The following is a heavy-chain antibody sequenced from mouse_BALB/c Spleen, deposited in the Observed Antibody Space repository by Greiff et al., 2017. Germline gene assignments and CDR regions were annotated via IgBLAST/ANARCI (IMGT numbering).Heavy chain of an antibody. Sequence: VQLKESGAELVKPGASVKLSCTASGFNIKDTYMHWVKQRPEQGLEWIGRIDPANGNTKYDPKFQGKATITADTSSNTAYLQLSSLTSEDTAVYYCASSYGYDEFDYWGQGTTLTVSS. CDR2: IDPANGNT. V-gene: IGHV14-3*02. CDR3: ASSYGYDEFDY. J-gene: IGHJ2*01. D-gene: IGHD2-2*01. CDR1: GFNIKDTY.